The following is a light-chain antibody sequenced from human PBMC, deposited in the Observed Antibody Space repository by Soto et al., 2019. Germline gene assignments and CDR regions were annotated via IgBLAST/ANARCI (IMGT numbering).Light chain of an antibody. J-gene: IGKJ5*01. CDR3: QQRRKWPIT. CDR1: QSVSTY. CDR2: DTS. V-gene: IGKV3-11*01. Sequence: IVLTQSPATLSLSPGERATLSCRASQSVSTYLAWYQQKNGQAPRILIYDTSNRDTGIPARFSGSGSGTDFTLPISRLEPEDFEVYYCQQRRKWPITFGQGTRLEIK.